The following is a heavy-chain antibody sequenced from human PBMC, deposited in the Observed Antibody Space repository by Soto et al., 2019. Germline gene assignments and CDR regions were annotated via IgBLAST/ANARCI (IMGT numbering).Heavy chain of an antibody. CDR1: GGSISSSSYY. V-gene: IGHV4-39*01. J-gene: IGHJ6*03. D-gene: IGHD3-3*01. CDR3: ARLGYDFWSGYYKHYYYMDV. CDR2: IYYSGST. Sequence: SGTLVLHCTFLGGSISSSSYYWGRVRQPPGKGLEWIGSIYYSGSTYYNPSLKSRVTISVDTSKNQFSLKLSSVTAADTAVYYCARLGYDFWSGYYKHYYYMDVWGKGTTVTVSS.